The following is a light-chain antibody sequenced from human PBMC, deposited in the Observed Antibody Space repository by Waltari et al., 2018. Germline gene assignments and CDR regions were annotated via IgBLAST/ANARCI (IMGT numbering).Light chain of an antibody. Sequence: DIQLTQSPSSLSASVGDRVTITWRATAVISNYLNWYEQKPGKAPRLLIYGATNVQSGVPSRFTGSGSGRDFTLSISSLQPEDFATYFCQQSYNVPLSFGGGTKVEI. CDR3: QQSYNVPLS. V-gene: IGKV1-39*01. CDR2: GAT. CDR1: AVISNY. J-gene: IGKJ4*01.